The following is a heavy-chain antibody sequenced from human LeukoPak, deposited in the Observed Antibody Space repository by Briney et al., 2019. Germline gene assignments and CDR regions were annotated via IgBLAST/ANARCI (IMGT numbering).Heavy chain of an antibody. J-gene: IGHJ3*02. CDR3: ARVSGGYSFGDAFDI. Sequence: PGGSLRLSCAASGFTFSNYGVHWVRQAPGKGLEWVSFIRFDGSNKYYADSVKGRFTISRDSSKNTLYLQMNSLRAEDTAVYYCARVSGGYSFGDAFDILGQGTMVTVSS. V-gene: IGHV3-30*02. CDR2: IRFDGSNK. CDR1: GFTFSNYG. D-gene: IGHD3-22*01.